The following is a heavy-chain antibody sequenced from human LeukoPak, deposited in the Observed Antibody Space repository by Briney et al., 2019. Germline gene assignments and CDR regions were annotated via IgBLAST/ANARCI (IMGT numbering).Heavy chain of an antibody. V-gene: IGHV3-23*01. CDR3: ASSEGRYCSSTSCQGIDY. J-gene: IGHJ4*02. CDR1: GFTFSSYA. D-gene: IGHD2-2*01. CDR2: ISGSGGST. Sequence: GGSLRLSCAASGFTFSSYAMSWVRQAPGKGLEWVSAISGSGGSTYYADSVKGRFTISRDNSKNTLYLQMNSLRAEDTAVYYCASSEGRYCSSTSCQGIDYWGQGTLVTVSS.